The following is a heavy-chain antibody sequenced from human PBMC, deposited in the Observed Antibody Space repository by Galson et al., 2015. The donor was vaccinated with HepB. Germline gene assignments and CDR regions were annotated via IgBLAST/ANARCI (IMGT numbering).Heavy chain of an antibody. CDR2: ISGISETI. V-gene: IGHV3-48*02. Sequence: SLRLSCAASGFTFSDYNMNWVRQAPGKGLEWVSYISGISETISYPASVKGRFTISRDDAKNSLYLQMNSLRDEDTAVYYCARDLVGFTTPNWFDSWGQGTLVTVSS. CDR1: GFTFSDYN. CDR3: ARDLVGFTTPNWFDS. J-gene: IGHJ5*01. D-gene: IGHD2-8*02.